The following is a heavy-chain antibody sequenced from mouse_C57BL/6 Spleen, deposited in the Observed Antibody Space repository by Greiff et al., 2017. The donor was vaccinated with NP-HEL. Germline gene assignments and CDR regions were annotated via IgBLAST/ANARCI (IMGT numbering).Heavy chain of an antibody. CDR1: GYTFTDYY. D-gene: IGHD2-1*01. CDR3: ARSSTSRGAWFAY. J-gene: IGHJ3*01. CDR2: INPYNGGT. V-gene: IGHV1-19*01. Sequence: VQLQQSGPVLVKPGASVKMSCKASGYTFTDYYMNWVKQSHGKSLEWIGVINPYNGGTSYNQKFKGKATLTVDKSSSTAYMELNSLTSEDSAVYYCARSSTSRGAWFAYWGQGTLVTVSA.